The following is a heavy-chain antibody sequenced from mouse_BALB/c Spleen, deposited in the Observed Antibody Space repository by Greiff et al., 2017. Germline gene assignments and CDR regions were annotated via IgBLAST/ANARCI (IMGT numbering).Heavy chain of an antibody. V-gene: IGHV14-3*02. CDR2: IDPANGNT. CDR3: AREVGGAMDY. CDR1: GFNIKDTY. Sequence: EVQRVESGAELVKPGASVKLSCTASGFNIKDTYMHWVKQRPEQGLEWIGRIDPANGNTKYDPKFQGKATITADTSSNTAYLQLSSLTSEDTAVYYCAREVGGAMDYWGQGTSVTVSS. J-gene: IGHJ4*01. D-gene: IGHD1-1*01.